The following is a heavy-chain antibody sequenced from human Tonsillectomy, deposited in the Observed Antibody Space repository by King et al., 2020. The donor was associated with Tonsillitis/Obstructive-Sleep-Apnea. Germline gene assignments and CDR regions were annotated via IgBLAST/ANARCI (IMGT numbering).Heavy chain of an antibody. CDR1: GYTFIGYY. CDR3: AREKVVVAATNFWFDP. Sequence: VQLVESGAEVKKPGASVKVSCKASGYTFIGYYMHWLRQAPGQGLEWMGWIHPDNGGTNSAQTFQGRVTMTRDTSISTVYMELTRLRFDDTAVYYCAREKVVVAATNFWFDPWGQGTLVTVSS. J-gene: IGHJ5*02. V-gene: IGHV1-2*02. CDR2: IHPDNGGT. D-gene: IGHD2-15*01.